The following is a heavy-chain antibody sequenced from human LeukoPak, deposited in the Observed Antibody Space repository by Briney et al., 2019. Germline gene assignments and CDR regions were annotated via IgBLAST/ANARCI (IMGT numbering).Heavy chain of an antibody. J-gene: IGHJ5*02. V-gene: IGHV4-59*01. CDR1: GGSMSSYY. D-gene: IGHD3-22*01. Sequence: SETLSLTCTVSGGSMSSYYWTWIRQPPGKGLEWIGNIYYSGSTNYNPSLKSRVTMSVDASKNQFSLKLGSVTAADTAVYCCARAGTPITMIVVESNWFDPWGQRTLVTVSS. CDR2: IYYSGST. CDR3: ARAGTPITMIVVESNWFDP.